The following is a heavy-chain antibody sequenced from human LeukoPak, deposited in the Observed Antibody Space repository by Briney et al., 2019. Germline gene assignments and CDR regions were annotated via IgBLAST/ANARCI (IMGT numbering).Heavy chain of an antibody. D-gene: IGHD5-18*01. CDR2: IYHSGST. CDR1: GYSISSGYY. Sequence: SETLSLTCTVSGYSISSGYYWGWIRQPPGKGLEWVGSIYHSGSTYYNPSLKSRVTISVDTSKNQFSLKLSSVTAADTAVYYCASRGYSSDFDYWGQGTLVTVSS. CDR3: ASRGYSSDFDY. V-gene: IGHV4-38-2*02. J-gene: IGHJ4*02.